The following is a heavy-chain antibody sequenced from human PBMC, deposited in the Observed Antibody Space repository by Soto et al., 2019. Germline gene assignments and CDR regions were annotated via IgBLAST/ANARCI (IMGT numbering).Heavy chain of an antibody. V-gene: IGHV4-39*01. Sequence: QLQVQESGPGQVKPSQTLSLTCTVSGGSITSHHYYWGWIRQPPGKGLEWIGSIYSGGSTYYNPSLRSRLTIFVDTAKNLISLKLNSVTAADSAIYYCGSGPSTTWIDNWGLGTQVSVSS. J-gene: IGHJ4*02. CDR2: IYSGGST. CDR3: GSGPSTTWIDN. D-gene: IGHD2-2*01. CDR1: GGSITSHHYY.